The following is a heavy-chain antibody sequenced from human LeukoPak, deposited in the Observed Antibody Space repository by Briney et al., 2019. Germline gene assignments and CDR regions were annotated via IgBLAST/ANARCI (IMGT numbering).Heavy chain of an antibody. V-gene: IGHV4-31*03. Sequence: SQTLSLTCTVSGRSISSGGYYWSWIRHHPGQGLEWLGYIYYRGNTYYNPSLKSRLNISIDTYKNQFSLKLSSVTAADTAVYYCARVGYPTMVRRLIVIRWFDPWGQGTLVTVSS. D-gene: IGHD3-10*01. CDR1: GRSISSGGYY. CDR3: ARVGYPTMVRRLIVIRWFDP. CDR2: IYYRGNT. J-gene: IGHJ5*02.